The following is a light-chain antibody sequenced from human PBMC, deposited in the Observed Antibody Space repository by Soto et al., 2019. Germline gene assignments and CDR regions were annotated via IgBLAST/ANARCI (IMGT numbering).Light chain of an antibody. CDR3: QQYNNWPLT. J-gene: IGKJ4*01. Sequence: VLTQCPATLSLSPGERATLSWGASQSVSSNLAWYQQKPGQAPRLLIYGASTRATGIPARFSGSGSGTEFTLTISSLQSEDFAVYYCQQYNNWPLTFGGGTKVDIK. CDR1: QSVSSN. CDR2: GAS. V-gene: IGKV3-15*01.